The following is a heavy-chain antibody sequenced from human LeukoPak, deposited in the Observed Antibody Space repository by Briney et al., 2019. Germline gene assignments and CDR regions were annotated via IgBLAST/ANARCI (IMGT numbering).Heavy chain of an antibody. CDR3: ARGAVAGHFDY. CDR2: IYYGGST. J-gene: IGHJ4*02. D-gene: IGHD6-19*01. V-gene: IGHV4-39*07. CDR1: GGSISSSSYY. Sequence: PSETLSLTCTVSGGSISSSSYYWGWIRQPPGKGLEWIGSIYYGGSTYYNSSLKSRVTISVDTSKNQFSPRVSSVTAADTAVYYCARGAVAGHFDYRGQGTLVTVSS.